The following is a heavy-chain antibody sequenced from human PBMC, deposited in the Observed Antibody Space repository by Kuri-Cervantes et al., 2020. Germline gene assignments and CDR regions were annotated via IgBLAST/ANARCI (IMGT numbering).Heavy chain of an antibody. J-gene: IGHJ4*02. Sequence: GESLKTSCAAPGFTFDDYGMSWVRQAPGEGLEWVGLIRSKAFGGTTEYAASVKGRFTISRDTSKSIAYLQMNSLKTEDTAVYYCTRHPSVVGATGFNYWGQGTLVTVSS. CDR3: TRHPSVVGATGFNY. D-gene: IGHD1-26*01. CDR2: IRSKAFGGTT. CDR1: GFTFDDYG. V-gene: IGHV3-49*04.